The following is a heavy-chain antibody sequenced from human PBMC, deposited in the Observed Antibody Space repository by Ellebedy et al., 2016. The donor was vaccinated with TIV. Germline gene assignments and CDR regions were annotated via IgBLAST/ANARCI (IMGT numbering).Heavy chain of an antibody. Sequence: GESLKISXAASGFPFSTYSMTWIRQAPGKRLEWVAFISYSSMPIYYADSVRGRFTISRDNAKNSLFLQMNSLRDEDTALYYCATSGLENAFDIWGQGTLVTVSS. J-gene: IGHJ3*02. D-gene: IGHD3-10*01. CDR1: GFPFSTYS. CDR3: ATSGLENAFDI. V-gene: IGHV3-48*02. CDR2: ISYSSMPI.